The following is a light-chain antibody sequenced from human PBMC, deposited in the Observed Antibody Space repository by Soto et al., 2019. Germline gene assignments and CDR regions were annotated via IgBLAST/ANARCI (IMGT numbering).Light chain of an antibody. CDR3: LQYSTYPYI. CDR1: QSISSW. J-gene: IGKJ2*01. Sequence: DIQMTQSPSTLSASVEDRVTITCRASQSISSWLAWYQQKPGKAPKVLIYKASSLESVVPSRFCGSGSGPEFYLSISSLRPDDFATDYCLQYSTYPYIFGHGTKLEIK. CDR2: KAS. V-gene: IGKV1-5*03.